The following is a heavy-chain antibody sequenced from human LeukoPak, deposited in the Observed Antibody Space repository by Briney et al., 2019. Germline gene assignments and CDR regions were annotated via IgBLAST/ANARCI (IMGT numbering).Heavy chain of an antibody. CDR2: MNPNGGNT. Sequence: GASVKVSCKASGYTFTSYDINWVRQATGQGLEWMGWMNPNGGNTGYAQKFQGRVTMTRNTSISTAYMELSSLRSEDTAVYYCARDTTVTDAFDIWGQGTMVTVSS. V-gene: IGHV1-8*01. D-gene: IGHD4-17*01. CDR3: ARDTTVTDAFDI. CDR1: GYTFTSYD. J-gene: IGHJ3*02.